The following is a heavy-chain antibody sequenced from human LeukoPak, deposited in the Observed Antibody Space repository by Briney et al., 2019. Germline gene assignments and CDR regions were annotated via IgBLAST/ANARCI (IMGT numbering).Heavy chain of an antibody. Sequence: GGSLRLSCAASRFTFSDYYMSWIRQAPGKGLEWVSYISSSGSTIYYADSVKGRFTISRDNAKNSLYLQMNSLRAEDTAVYYCARAWYYDRELDYWGQGTLVTVSS. D-gene: IGHD3-22*01. CDR3: ARAWYYDRELDY. J-gene: IGHJ4*02. CDR2: ISSSGSTI. V-gene: IGHV3-11*04. CDR1: RFTFSDYY.